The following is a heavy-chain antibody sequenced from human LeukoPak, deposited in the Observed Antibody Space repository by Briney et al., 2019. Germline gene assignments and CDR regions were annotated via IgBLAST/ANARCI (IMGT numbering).Heavy chain of an antibody. J-gene: IGHJ4*02. D-gene: IGHD6-13*01. CDR3: ARASGIAAASDY. CDR1: GGSISSYY. Sequence: SETLSLACTVSGGSISSYYWSWIRQPPGKGLEWIGYIYYSGSTNYNPSLKSRVTISVDTSKNQFSLKLSSVTAADTAVYYCARASGIAAASDYWGQGTLVTVSS. V-gene: IGHV4-59*08. CDR2: IYYSGST.